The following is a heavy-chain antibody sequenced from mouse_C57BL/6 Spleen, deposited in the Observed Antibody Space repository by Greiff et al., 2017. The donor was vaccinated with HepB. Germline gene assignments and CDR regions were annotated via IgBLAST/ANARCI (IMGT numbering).Heavy chain of an antibody. CDR2: IDPSDSYT. CDR1: GYTFTSYW. J-gene: IGHJ2*01. CDR3: ARRAWGYFDY. Sequence: QVQLQQPGAELVKPGASVKLSCKASGYTFTSYWMQWVKQRPGQGLEWIGEIDPSDSYTNYNRKFKGKATLTVDTSSSTAYMQLSSLTSEDSAVYYCARRAWGYFDYWGQGTTLTVSS. D-gene: IGHD3-3*01. V-gene: IGHV1-50*01.